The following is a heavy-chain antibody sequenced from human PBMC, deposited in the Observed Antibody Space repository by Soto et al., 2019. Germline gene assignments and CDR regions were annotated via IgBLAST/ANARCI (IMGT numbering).Heavy chain of an antibody. Sequence: QAQLVQSGAEVKKPGASVKVSCKSSGYTFTSYYIHWVRQAPGQGLEWMGVINPVAATTTYAQRFQGRVTMTLDTSTSTVYMEMSTLRSEDTAVYYCARTKYQPDFDYWGQGTLVTVSS. V-gene: IGHV1-46*01. CDR3: ARTKYQPDFDY. CDR1: GYTFTSYY. J-gene: IGHJ4*02. CDR2: INPVAATT.